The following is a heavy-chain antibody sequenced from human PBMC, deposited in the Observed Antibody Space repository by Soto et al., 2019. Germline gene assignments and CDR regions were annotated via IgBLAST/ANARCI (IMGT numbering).Heavy chain of an antibody. CDR3: ARGPGGGYGYYYGMDV. Sequence: SETLSLTCTVSGGSISSSSYYWGWIRQPPGKGLEWIGSIYYSGSTYYNPSLKSRVTISVDTSNNQFSLKLSSVTAADTAVYYCARGPGGGYGYYYGMDVWGQGTTVTVSS. CDR2: IYYSGST. CDR1: GGSISSSSYY. J-gene: IGHJ6*02. D-gene: IGHD3-22*01. V-gene: IGHV4-39*01.